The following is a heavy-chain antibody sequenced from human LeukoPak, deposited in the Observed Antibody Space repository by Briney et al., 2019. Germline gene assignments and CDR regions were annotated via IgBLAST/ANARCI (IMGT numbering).Heavy chain of an antibody. V-gene: IGHV3-30*02. CDR1: GFTFSSYG. CDR3: AKTPIVVVPAAPPEDY. CDR2: IRYDGSNK. Sequence: GGSLRLSCAASGFTFSSYGMHWVRRAPGKGLEWVAFIRYDGSNKYYADSVKGRFTISRDNSKNTLYLQMNSLRAEDTAVYYCAKTPIVVVPAAPPEDYWGQGTLVTVSS. J-gene: IGHJ4*02. D-gene: IGHD2-2*01.